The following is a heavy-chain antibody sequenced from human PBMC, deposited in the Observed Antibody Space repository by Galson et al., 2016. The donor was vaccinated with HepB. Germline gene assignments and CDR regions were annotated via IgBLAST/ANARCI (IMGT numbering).Heavy chain of an antibody. CDR3: ARDRSNYDFWSGYMPDYYFDY. V-gene: IGHV3-21*01. CDR1: GFTFSDFS. Sequence: SLRLSCAASGFTFSDFSMNWVRQAPGKGLEWVSSISCGSRDIHYADSVKGRFTISRDNAKNSLYLQMNSLRAEDTAVYYCARDRSNYDFWSGYMPDYYFDYWGQGTLVTVSS. D-gene: IGHD3-3*01. CDR2: ISCGSRDI. J-gene: IGHJ4*02.